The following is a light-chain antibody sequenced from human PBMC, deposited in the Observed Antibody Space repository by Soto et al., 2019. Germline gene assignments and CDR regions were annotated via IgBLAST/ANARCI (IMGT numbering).Light chain of an antibody. Sequence: QLVLTQPPSVSGAPGQRVTISCTGSSSNIRAGYDVHWYQQLPGTAPKLLIYGNSNRPSGVPDRFSGSKSGTSASLAITGLQAEDEADYYCQSYDSSLSVWVFGGGTKLTVL. CDR3: QSYDSSLSVWV. CDR2: GNS. CDR1: SSNIRAGYD. J-gene: IGLJ3*02. V-gene: IGLV1-40*01.